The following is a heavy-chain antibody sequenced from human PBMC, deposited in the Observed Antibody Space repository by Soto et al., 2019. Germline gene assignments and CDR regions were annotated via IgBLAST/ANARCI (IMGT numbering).Heavy chain of an antibody. V-gene: IGHV4-39*01. D-gene: IGHD6-13*01. J-gene: IGHJ6*02. CDR3: ARRKLIAAAGLYYYYGMDV. CDR1: GGAISSSSYY. CDR2: IYYSGGT. Sequence: SETLSLTCTVSGGAISSSSYYFCCIRQPPGNGLELIGSIYYSGGTYYNPSLKSRVTISVDTSKNQFSLKLSSVTAADTAVYYCARRKLIAAAGLYYYYGMDVWGQGTTVTVSS.